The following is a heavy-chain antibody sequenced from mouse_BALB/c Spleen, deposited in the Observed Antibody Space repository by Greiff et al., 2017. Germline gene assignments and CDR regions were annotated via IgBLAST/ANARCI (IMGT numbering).Heavy chain of an antibody. D-gene: IGHD2-10*02. Sequence: EVQRVESGGGLVKPGGSLKLSCAASGFAFSSYDMSWVRQTPEKRLEWVAYISSGGGSTYYPDTVKGRFTISRDNAKNTLYLQMSSLKSEDTAMYYCARHSSYGNSYYAMDYWGQGTSVTVSS. CDR1: GFAFSSYD. V-gene: IGHV5-12-1*01. J-gene: IGHJ4*01. CDR2: ISSGGGST. CDR3: ARHSSYGNSYYAMDY.